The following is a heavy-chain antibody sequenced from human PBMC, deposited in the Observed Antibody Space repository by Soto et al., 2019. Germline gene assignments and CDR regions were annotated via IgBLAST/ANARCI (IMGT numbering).Heavy chain of an antibody. CDR2: IYSSGTT. Sequence: PSETLSLTCSVSGGSISGYYWNWIRQPPGKGLQWIGYIYSSGTTTYNPSLKSRVTISVDTSKNHFSLKLTSVTAADTAVYYCAKSPRLAAADAQFDCWGPGTLVTVSS. V-gene: IGHV4-59*01. J-gene: IGHJ4*02. D-gene: IGHD6-13*01. CDR1: GGSISGYY. CDR3: AKSPRLAAADAQFDC.